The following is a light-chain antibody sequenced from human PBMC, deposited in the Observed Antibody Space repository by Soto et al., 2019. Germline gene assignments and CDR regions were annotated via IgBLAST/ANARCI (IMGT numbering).Light chain of an antibody. CDR2: GTS. Sequence: EIVLTQSPGTLSLSPGERATLSCRASQSVSSGSLAWYQQKPGQTPRLLIYGTSSRATGIPDRFSGSGSGTDFTLTISRLEPEDFAVYYWQQYGASFGQGTKVEMK. CDR1: QSVSSGS. J-gene: IGKJ2*01. V-gene: IGKV3-20*01. CDR3: QQYGAS.